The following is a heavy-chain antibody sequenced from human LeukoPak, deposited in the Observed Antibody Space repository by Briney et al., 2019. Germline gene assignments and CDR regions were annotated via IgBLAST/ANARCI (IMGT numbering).Heavy chain of an antibody. V-gene: IGHV5-10-1*01. CDR3: ARHLDSSSDWFDP. CDR2: IDPADSYI. Sequence: GESLRISLKGSGYSFTSYWISWVRQMPGKGLEWMGKIDPADSYINYSPSFQGHLTFSADKSTRTAYLPWSSLKASDTAMYYCARHLDSSSDWFDPWGQGTLVTVSS. D-gene: IGHD6-19*01. CDR1: GYSFTSYW. J-gene: IGHJ5*02.